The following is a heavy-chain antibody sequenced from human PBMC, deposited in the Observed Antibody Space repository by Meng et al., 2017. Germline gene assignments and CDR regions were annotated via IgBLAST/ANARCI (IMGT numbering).Heavy chain of an antibody. D-gene: IGHD3-22*01. J-gene: IGHJ3*02. CDR3: ARSARDYYDSSGYQVDAFDI. CDR2: ISSSSSYI. V-gene: IGHV3-21*01. CDR1: GFTFSSYS. Sequence: GGSLRLPCAASGFTFSSYSRNWVRQAPGKGLEWVSSISSSSSYIYYADSVKGRFTISRDNAKSSLYLQMNSLIAEDTAVYYCARSARDYYDSSGYQVDAFDIWGQGTMV.